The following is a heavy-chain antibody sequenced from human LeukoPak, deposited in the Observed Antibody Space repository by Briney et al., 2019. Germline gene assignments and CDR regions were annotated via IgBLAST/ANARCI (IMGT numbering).Heavy chain of an antibody. CDR2: IYPLSGGT. J-gene: IGHJ5*02. CDR1: GYTFTGYY. Sequence: GASEKVSCKGSGYTFTGYYMRWVRQAPGQGLEWMGWIYPLSGGTNYAQKFQGRVTMTRDTSISTAYMELSRLRSDDTAVYYCARAISGYYYDSSGYYYVSWGQGTLVTVSS. CDR3: ARAISGYYYDSSGYYYVS. V-gene: IGHV1-2*02. D-gene: IGHD3-22*01.